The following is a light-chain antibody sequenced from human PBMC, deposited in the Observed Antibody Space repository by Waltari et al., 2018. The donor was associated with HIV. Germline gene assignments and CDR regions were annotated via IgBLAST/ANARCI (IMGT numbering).Light chain of an antibody. J-gene: IGKJ2*01. V-gene: IGKV1-6*01. CDR1: QDIRDD. Sequence: AIQMTQSPASLSASVGDRVTITCRASQDIRDDLGWYQQKPGKAPKLLMFASFVLQDGVPSRFSGSGSGTDFTLTISSLQPEDFATYYCLQDYNYPYTFGQGTKLEIK. CDR2: ASF. CDR3: LQDYNYPYT.